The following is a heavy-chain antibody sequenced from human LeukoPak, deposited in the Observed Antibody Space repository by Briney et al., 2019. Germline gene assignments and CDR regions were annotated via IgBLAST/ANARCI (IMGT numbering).Heavy chain of an antibody. D-gene: IGHD4-23*01. J-gene: IGHJ3*02. CDR3: ARPDDYGGKPAAFDI. V-gene: IGHV5-51*01. CDR2: IYPGYCDT. Sequence: GESPKISCKASGYTFITYWIGWVRPMPGKGLEWMGIIYPGYCDTRYSPFFQGQVTHSADKSTSTAYLHWSRLKASDTAIYYCARPDDYGGKPAAFDIWGERTLVTVSS. CDR1: GYTFITYW.